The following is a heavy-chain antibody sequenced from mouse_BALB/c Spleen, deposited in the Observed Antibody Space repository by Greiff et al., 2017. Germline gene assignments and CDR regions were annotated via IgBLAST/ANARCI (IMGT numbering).Heavy chain of an antibody. CDR1: GFSLTSYG. V-gene: IGHV2-2*02. J-gene: IGHJ2*01. CDR2: IWSGGST. Sequence: VMLVESGPGLVQPSQSLSITCTVSGFSLTSYGVHWVRQSPGKGLEWLGVIWSGGSTDYNAAFISRLSISKDNSKSQVFFKMNSLQANDTAIYYCARNPHYRYDYFDYWGQGTTLTVSS. CDR3: ARNPHYRYDYFDY. D-gene: IGHD2-14*01.